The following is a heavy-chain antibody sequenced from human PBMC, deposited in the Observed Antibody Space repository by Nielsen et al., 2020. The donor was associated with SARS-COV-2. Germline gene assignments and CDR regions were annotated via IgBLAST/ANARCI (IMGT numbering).Heavy chain of an antibody. J-gene: IGHJ4*02. CDR3: AREGILTGPDY. V-gene: IGHV1-46*01. CDR2: INPSGGST. CDR1: GYTFTSYY. Sequence: ASVKVSCKASGYTFTSYYMHWVRQAPGQGLEWMGIINPSGGSTSCAQKFQGRVTMTRDTSTSTVYMELSSLRSEDTAVYYCAREGILTGPDYWGQGTLVTVSS. D-gene: IGHD3-9*01.